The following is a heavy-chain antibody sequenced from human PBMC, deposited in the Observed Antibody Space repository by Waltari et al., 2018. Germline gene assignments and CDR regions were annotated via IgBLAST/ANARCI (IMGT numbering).Heavy chain of an antibody. J-gene: IGHJ1*01. Sequence: QVQLQESGPGLVKPSETLSLTCTVSGASISNYYWSWIRKPPGKGLEWIGYIYYSGSTNYNPSLQSRVTISLDTSKNQFSLKLTSVTAADTAVYYCASSDYYDSSGYYAYFHYWGQGTLVTVSS. D-gene: IGHD3-22*01. CDR3: ASSDYYDSSGYYAYFHY. V-gene: IGHV4-59*01. CDR1: GASISNYY. CDR2: IYYSGST.